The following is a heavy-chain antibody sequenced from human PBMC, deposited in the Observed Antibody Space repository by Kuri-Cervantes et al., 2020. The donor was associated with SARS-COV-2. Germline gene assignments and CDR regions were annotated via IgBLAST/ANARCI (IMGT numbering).Heavy chain of an antibody. CDR3: ARVTGGVVATTYPYYYYYMDV. Sequence: SETLSLTCTVSGYSISSGYYWGWIRQPPGKGLEWIGSIYHSGSTYYNPSLKSRVTMSVDTSKNQFSLKLSSVTAADTAVYYCARVTGGVVATTYPYYYYYMDVWGKGTTVTVSS. D-gene: IGHD5-12*01. CDR1: GYSISSGYY. J-gene: IGHJ6*03. CDR2: IYHSGST. V-gene: IGHV4-38-2*02.